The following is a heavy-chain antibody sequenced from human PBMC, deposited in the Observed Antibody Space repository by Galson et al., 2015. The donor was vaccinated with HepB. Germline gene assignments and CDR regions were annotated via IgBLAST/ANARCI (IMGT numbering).Heavy chain of an antibody. Sequence: QSGAEVKKPGESLRISCKGSGYSFTSYWISWVRQMPGKGLEWMGIIYPGDSDTRYSPSFQGQVTISADKSISTAYLQWSSLKASDTAMYYCARRPLPTWIQLWDDAFDIWGQGTMVTVSS. CDR1: GYSFTSYW. V-gene: IGHV5-51*01. J-gene: IGHJ3*02. CDR2: IYPGDSDT. D-gene: IGHD5-18*01. CDR3: ARRPLPTWIQLWDDAFDI.